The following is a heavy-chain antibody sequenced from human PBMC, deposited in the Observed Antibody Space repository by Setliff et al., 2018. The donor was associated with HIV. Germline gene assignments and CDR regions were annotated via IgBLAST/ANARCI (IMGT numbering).Heavy chain of an antibody. J-gene: IGHJ4*02. CDR3: AKTSPKDGYSSDF. V-gene: IGHV1-18*01. Sequence: GASVKVSCKASGYSFSSYAISWVRQAPGQGLEWMGWISAYNGHTNYAQKFQDRVTMTTDTSTNTAYMELSSLGSDDTAVYYCAKTSPKDGYSSDFWGQGTPVTLSS. CDR1: GYSFSSYA. D-gene: IGHD4-4*01. CDR2: ISAYNGHT.